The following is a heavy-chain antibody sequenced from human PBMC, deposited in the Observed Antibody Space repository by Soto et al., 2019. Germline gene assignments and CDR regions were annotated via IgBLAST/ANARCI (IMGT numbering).Heavy chain of an antibody. J-gene: IGHJ5*02. CDR2: IIPILGIA. CDR3: ARGVGSGSYYNQYNWFDP. V-gene: IGHV1-69*02. CDR1: GGTFSSYT. D-gene: IGHD3-10*01. Sequence: GASVKVCCKASGGTFSSYTISWVRQAPGQGLEWMGRIIPILGIANYAQKVQGRVTMTTDTSTSTAYMELRSLRSDDTAVYYCARGVGSGSYYNQYNWFDPWGQGTLVTVSS.